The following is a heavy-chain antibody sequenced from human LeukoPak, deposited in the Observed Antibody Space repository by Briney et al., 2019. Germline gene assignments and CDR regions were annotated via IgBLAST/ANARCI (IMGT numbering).Heavy chain of an antibody. V-gene: IGHV3-9*01. D-gene: IGHD1-14*01. CDR2: ISWNSGSI. J-gene: IGHJ6*03. CDR3: AKGPDYYYYYMDV. CDR1: GFTFDDYA. Sequence: GGSLRLSCAASGFTFDDYAMHWVRQAPGKGLEWVSGISWNSGSIGYADSVKGRFTISRDNAKNSLYLQMNSLRAEDTALYYCAKGPDYYYYYMDVWGKGTTVTISS.